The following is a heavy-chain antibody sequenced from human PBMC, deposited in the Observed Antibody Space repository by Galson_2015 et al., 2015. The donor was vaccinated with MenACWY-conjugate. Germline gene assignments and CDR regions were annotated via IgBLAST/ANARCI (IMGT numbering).Heavy chain of an antibody. J-gene: IGHJ3*02. CDR2: IYYTGNT. CDR3: ARHQYTGGYQRSDVFDI. Sequence: ETLSLTCSVSGGSINSNYWSWIRQPPGKGLEWIGYIYYTGNTNYTPSLKSRLTISVDTPRNQFSLRLSSVTAADTAIYFCARHQYTGGYQRSDVFDIWGQGTMVTVSS. V-gene: IGHV4-59*08. CDR1: GGSINSNY. D-gene: IGHD1-26*01.